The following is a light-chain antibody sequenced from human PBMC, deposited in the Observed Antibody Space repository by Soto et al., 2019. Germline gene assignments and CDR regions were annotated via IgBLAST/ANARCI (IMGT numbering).Light chain of an antibody. CDR1: SSDVGGYNY. Sequence: HSVLTQPASVSGSPGQSITISCTGTSSDVGGYNYVSWYQQHPGKAPKLMIYEVTDRPSGVSNRFSGSKSGNTASLTISGLQAEDEADYYCSSFTGSSTYVFGTGTKLTVL. CDR2: EVT. J-gene: IGLJ1*01. CDR3: SSFTGSSTYV. V-gene: IGLV2-14*01.